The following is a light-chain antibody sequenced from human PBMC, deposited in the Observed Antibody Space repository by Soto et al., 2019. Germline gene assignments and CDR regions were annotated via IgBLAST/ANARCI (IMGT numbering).Light chain of an antibody. V-gene: IGKV1-5*01. CDR2: DAS. CDR1: QTIDSW. Sequence: DIQMTQSPSTLTASVGDRVTITCRASQTIDSWLAWYQQKPGKAPKLLIYDASGLESGVPSRFSGSGSGTEFTLTISSLQPDDFATYYCQQYNSYSQTFGQGTKVDIK. J-gene: IGKJ1*01. CDR3: QQYNSYSQT.